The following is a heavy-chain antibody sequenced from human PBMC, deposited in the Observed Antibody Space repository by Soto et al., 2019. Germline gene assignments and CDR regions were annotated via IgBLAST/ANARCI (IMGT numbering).Heavy chain of an antibody. V-gene: IGHV3-30*18. D-gene: IGHD3-10*01. CDR1: GFTFSTYG. Sequence: GGSRRLSCVASGFTFSTYGMHWVRQAPGKGMEWVAVISYDGSNKYYAASVKGRFTISRDNSKDTLFLQMNSLRAEATAVYYCAKAGGIRSTPFDPWDQGTLVTVSS. CDR3: AKAGGIRSTPFDP. J-gene: IGHJ5*02. CDR2: ISYDGSNK.